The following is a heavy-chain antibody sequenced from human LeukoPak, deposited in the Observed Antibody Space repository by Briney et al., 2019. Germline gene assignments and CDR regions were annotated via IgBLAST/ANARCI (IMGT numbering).Heavy chain of an antibody. CDR1: GVTFSDYY. CDR2: MSISCSTI. CDR3: ARDTPPGYSFYFDI. D-gene: IGHD2-21*01. J-gene: IGHJ3*02. Sequence: NPGGSLRLSCAASGVTFSDYYMSWIRQAPPKGLEWVSYMSISCSTIYYADSVQGRFTIYRDNDNNSLYLQMNSLRAEDTDVYYCARDTPPGYSFYFDIWGKGKMVTVSS. V-gene: IGHV3-11*01.